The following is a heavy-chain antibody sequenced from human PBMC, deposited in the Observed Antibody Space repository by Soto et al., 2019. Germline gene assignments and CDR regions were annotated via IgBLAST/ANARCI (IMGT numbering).Heavy chain of an antibody. D-gene: IGHD4-4*01. CDR1: GGSMRNYF. V-gene: IGHV4-59*01. CDR3: ARTYCTTTACQAHGIDV. CDR2: IHYSGTT. J-gene: IGHJ6*02. Sequence: SSETLSLTCTVSGGSMRNYFWTWIRQPPGKGLEWIGYIHYSGTTSFFPSHNPSLRSRITISVDTSGNQFSLKLSSVTAADTAVYFCARTYCTTTACQAHGIDVWGQGTTVTVSS.